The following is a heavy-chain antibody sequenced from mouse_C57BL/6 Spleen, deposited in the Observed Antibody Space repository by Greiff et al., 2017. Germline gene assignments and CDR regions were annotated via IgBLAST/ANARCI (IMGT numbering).Heavy chain of an antibody. CDR2: INPFVSYS. D-gene: IGHD1-1*01. Sequence: VQLQQPGAELVMPGASVKLSCKASGYTFTSYRMHWVNQRPGQGLEWIGDINPFVSYSNYNQKFKGKSTLTVDKSSSAVYMQLSGMTAEDSAVYFCARYYDSDDYAMDYWGQGTSVTVSS. J-gene: IGHJ4*01. CDR3: ARYYDSDDYAMDY. CDR1: GYTFTSYR. V-gene: IGHV1-69*01.